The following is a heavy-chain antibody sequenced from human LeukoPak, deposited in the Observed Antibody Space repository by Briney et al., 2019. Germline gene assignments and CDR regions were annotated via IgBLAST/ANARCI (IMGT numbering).Heavy chain of an antibody. CDR3: ARVPHYYCYYYMDV. J-gene: IGHJ6*03. CDR2: INPNSGGT. V-gene: IGHV1-2*02. Sequence: ASVKVSCKASGYTFTGYYMHWVRQAPGQGLEWMGWINPNSGGTNYAQKLQGRVTMTTDTSTSTAYMELRSLRSDDTAVYYCARVPHYYCYYYMDVWGKGTTVTVSS. CDR1: GYTFTGYY.